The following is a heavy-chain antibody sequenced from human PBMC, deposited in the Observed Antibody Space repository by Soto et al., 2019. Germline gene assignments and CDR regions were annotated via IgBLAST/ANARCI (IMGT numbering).Heavy chain of an antibody. CDR2: INHSGST. V-gene: IGHV4-34*01. CDR1: GGSFSGYY. CDR3: ARGRGPRIAVTIHGAFDI. Sequence: QVQLQQWGAGLLKPSETLSLTCAVYGGSFSGYYWSWIRQPPGKGLEWIGEINHSGSTNYNPSLKSRVTISVDTSKNQCSLKLSSVTAADTAVYYCARGRGPRIAVTIHGAFDIWGQGTMVTVSS. J-gene: IGHJ3*02. D-gene: IGHD6-19*01.